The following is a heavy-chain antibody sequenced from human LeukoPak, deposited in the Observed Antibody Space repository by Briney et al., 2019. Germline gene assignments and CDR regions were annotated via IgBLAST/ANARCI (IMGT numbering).Heavy chain of an antibody. J-gene: IGHJ4*02. Sequence: SETLPLTCAVYGGSFSGYYWSWIRQPPGKGLEWIGEINHSGSTNYNPSLKSRVTISVDTSKNQFSLKLSSVTAADTAVYYCARGLRSSYWDQGTLVTVSS. D-gene: IGHD4-17*01. CDR1: GGSFSGYY. CDR3: ARGLRSSY. CDR2: INHSGST. V-gene: IGHV4-34*01.